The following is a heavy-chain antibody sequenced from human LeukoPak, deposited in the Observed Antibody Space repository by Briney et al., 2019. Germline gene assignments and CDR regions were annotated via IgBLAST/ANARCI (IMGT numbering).Heavy chain of an antibody. V-gene: IGHV3-21*01. J-gene: IGHJ4*02. CDR2: ISSSSSYI. CDR3: ARGVGSGRDCVDY. Sequence: GGSLRLFCAASGFTFSSYSMNWVRQAPGKGLEWVSSISSSSSYIYYADSVKGRFTISRDNAKNSLYLQMNSLRAEDTAVYYCARGVGSGRDCVDYWGQGTLVTVSS. D-gene: IGHD2-15*01. CDR1: GFTFSSYS.